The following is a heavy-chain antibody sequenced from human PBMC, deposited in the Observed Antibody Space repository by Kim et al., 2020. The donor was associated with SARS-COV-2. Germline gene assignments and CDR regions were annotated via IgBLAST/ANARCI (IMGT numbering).Heavy chain of an antibody. Sequence: SETLSLTCTVSGGSISSSSYYWGWIRQPPGKGLEWIGSIYYSGSTYYNPSLKSRVTISVDTSKNQFSLKLSSVTAADTAVYYCARRVATGPFDYWGQGTLVTVSS. D-gene: IGHD5-12*01. V-gene: IGHV4-39*01. CDR2: IYYSGST. J-gene: IGHJ4*02. CDR1: GGSISSSSYY. CDR3: ARRVATGPFDY.